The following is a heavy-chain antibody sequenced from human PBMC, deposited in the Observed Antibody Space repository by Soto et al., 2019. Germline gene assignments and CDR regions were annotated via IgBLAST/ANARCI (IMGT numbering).Heavy chain of an antibody. CDR1: SGPTRSHN. V-gene: IGHV4-59*08. D-gene: IGHD1-26*01. Sequence: QVQVQQSGPRLVKPSETLSLTCTVSSGPTRSHNWGWIRQSPGRGLEWISYVYYTGGTSYNPSLNSRVTISADTSTNHISLTLSSVTAADTAIYYCVRQGIDYLHGLVDVWGQGTAVSVSS. J-gene: IGHJ6*02. CDR3: VRQGIDYLHGLVDV. CDR2: VYYTGGT.